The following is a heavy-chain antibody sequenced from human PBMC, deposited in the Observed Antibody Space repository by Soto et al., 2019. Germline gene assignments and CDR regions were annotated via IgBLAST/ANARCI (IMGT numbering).Heavy chain of an antibody. J-gene: IGHJ4*02. D-gene: IGHD3-22*01. CDR3: ARGTGDSSGYYRPFDY. CDR1: GDSIIGTHW. Sequence: SETLSLTCAVSGDSIIGTHWWSWVRRPPGKGLEFIGETHHSRGTNYNPSLRSRVTMSLDKSKNQLSLILYSVTAADTGVYYCARGTGDSSGYYRPFDYWGQGALVTVSS. V-gene: IGHV4-4*02. CDR2: THHSRGT.